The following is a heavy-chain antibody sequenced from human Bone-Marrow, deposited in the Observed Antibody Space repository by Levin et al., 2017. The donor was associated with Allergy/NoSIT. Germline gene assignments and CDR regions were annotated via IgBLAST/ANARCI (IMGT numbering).Heavy chain of an antibody. CDR2: IYYSGST. CDR1: GGSISSSSYY. Sequence: PSETLSLTCTVSGGSISSSSYYWGWIRQPPGKGLEWIGSIYYSGSTYYNPSLKSRVTISVDTSKNQFSLKLSSVTAADTAVYYCARRRGGYDILTGYYQDLYYFDYWGQGTLVTVSS. V-gene: IGHV4-39*01. D-gene: IGHD3-9*01. J-gene: IGHJ4*02. CDR3: ARRRGGYDILTGYYQDLYYFDY.